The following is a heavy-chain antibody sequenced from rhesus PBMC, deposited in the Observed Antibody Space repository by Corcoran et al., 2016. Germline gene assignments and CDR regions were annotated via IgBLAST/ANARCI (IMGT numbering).Heavy chain of an antibody. CDR2: IYGSSTRT. D-gene: IGHD6-25*01. CDR3: AIGYSGSSFDY. V-gene: IGHV4S10*01. CDR1: GGSISDSYR. Sequence: QVQLQESGPGVVKPSETQSLTCAVSGGSISDSYRWSWIRQPPGKGLEWIGYIYGSSTRTNYNPSLKSRVTISKDTSKNQFSLKLSSVTAADTAVYYCAIGYSGSSFDYWGQGVLVTVSS. J-gene: IGHJ4*01.